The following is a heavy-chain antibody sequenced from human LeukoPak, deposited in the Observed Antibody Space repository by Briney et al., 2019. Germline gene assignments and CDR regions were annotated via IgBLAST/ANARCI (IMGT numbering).Heavy chain of an antibody. CDR1: GFTFSNAW. D-gene: IGHD3-9*01. Sequence: GGSLRLSCAASGFTFSNAWMSWVRQAPGKGLEWVGRIKSKTDGGTTDYAAPVKGRFTISRDDSKNTLYLQMNSLKTEDTAVYYCTTDLYDILTGSNYFDYWGQGTLVTVSS. CDR3: TTDLYDILTGSNYFDY. CDR2: IKSKTDGGTT. V-gene: IGHV3-15*01. J-gene: IGHJ4*02.